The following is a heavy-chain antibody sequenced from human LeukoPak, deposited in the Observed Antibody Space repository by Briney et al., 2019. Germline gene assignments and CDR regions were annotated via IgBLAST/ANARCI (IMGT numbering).Heavy chain of an antibody. CDR1: GGSFSGYY. Sequence: SEALSLTCAVYGGSFSGYYWSWIRQPPGKGLEWIGEINHSGSTNYNPSLKSRVTISVDTSKNQFSLKLSSVTAADTAVYYCARASLAKGDYWGQGTLVTVSS. J-gene: IGHJ4*02. CDR2: INHSGST. V-gene: IGHV4-34*01. CDR3: ARASLAKGDY.